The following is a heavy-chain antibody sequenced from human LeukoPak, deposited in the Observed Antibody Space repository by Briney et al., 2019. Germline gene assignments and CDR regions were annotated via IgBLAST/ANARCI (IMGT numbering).Heavy chain of an antibody. CDR2: IHPGDSDT. CDR3: ARRGEGPIGGIGY. D-gene: IGHD3-10*01. V-gene: IGHV5-51*01. Sequence: GESLKISCKRSGYSFGNYWIGWVRQMPGKGLEWMGIIHPGDSDTRYSPSFQGQVTISAEKSITTAYLQWSSLKASDTAMYYCARRGEGPIGGIGYWGQGTLVTVSS. J-gene: IGHJ4*02. CDR1: GYSFGNYW.